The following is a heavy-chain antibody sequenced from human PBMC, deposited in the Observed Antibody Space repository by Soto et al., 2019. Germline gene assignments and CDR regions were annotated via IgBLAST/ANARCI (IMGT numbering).Heavy chain of an antibody. CDR2: ISSSSSHI. CDR3: ARDLHDYVSFRFDP. CDR1: GFTFSSYS. D-gene: IGHD3-16*01. J-gene: IGHJ5*02. Sequence: EVQLVESGGGLVKPGGSLRLSCAASGFTFSSYSMNWVRQAPGKGLEWVSSISSSSSHIYYADSVKGRFTISRDNAKNSLYLQMTSLRAEDTAVYYCARDLHDYVSFRFDPWGQGTLVTVSS. V-gene: IGHV3-21*01.